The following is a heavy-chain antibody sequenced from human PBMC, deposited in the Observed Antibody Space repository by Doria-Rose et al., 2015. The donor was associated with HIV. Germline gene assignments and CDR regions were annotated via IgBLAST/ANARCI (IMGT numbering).Heavy chain of an antibody. CDR1: GVSLSSPGMG. D-gene: IGHD6-13*01. CDR2: IFSDDER. V-gene: IGHV2-26*01. CDR3: ARIKSSRWYRKYYFDF. Sequence: QVQLVQSGPVLVKPTETLTLTCTVSGVSLSSPGMGVSWIRQPPGKALEWRANIFSDDERSYKTSLKSRLTISRGTSKSQVVLTMTDMDPVDTATYYCARIKSSRWYRKYYFDFWGQGTLVIVSA. J-gene: IGHJ4*02.